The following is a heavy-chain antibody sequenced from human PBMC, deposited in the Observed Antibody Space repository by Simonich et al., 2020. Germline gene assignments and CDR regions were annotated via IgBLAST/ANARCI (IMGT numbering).Heavy chain of an antibody. CDR3: ARRGYCSSTSCYDAFDI. CDR2: IYYSGST. V-gene: IGHV4-39*01. J-gene: IGHJ3*02. Sequence: QLQLQESGPGLVKPSETLSLTCTVSGGSISSSSYYWGWIRQPPGKGLGWIGSIYYSGSTYYNPSLKSRVTMSVDTSKNQFSLKLSSVTAADTAVYYCARRGYCSSTSCYDAFDIWGQGTMVTVSS. D-gene: IGHD2-2*01. CDR1: GGSISSSSYY.